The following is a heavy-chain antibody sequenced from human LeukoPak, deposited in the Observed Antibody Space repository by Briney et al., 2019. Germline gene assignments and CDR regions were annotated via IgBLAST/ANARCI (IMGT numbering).Heavy chain of an antibody. D-gene: IGHD5-18*01. CDR3: ARDRGGYSYGPPYDAFDI. V-gene: IGHV3-23*01. J-gene: IGHJ3*02. CDR1: GVTLSSYA. CDR2: ISSSGSGGNT. Sequence: GGSLRLSCAASGVTLSSYAMSWARQAPGKGLEWVSGISSSGSGGNTYYADSVKGRFTISRDNAKNSLYLQMNSLRAEDTAVYYCARDRGGYSYGPPYDAFDIWGQGTMVTVSS.